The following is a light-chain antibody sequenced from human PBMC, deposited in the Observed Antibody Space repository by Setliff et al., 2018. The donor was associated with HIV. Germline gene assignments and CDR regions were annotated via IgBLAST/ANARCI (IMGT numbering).Light chain of an antibody. CDR3: QVWGSSSGLYV. V-gene: IGLV3-21*04. CDR1: NIGSKS. Sequence: SYELTQPPSVSVAPGKTARITCGGNNIGSKSVHWYQQKPGQAPVLVIYYDSDRPSGIPERFSGSNSGNTATLTITRVEAGEEADYYCQVWGSSSGLYVFGTGTKVTVL. CDR2: YDS. J-gene: IGLJ1*01.